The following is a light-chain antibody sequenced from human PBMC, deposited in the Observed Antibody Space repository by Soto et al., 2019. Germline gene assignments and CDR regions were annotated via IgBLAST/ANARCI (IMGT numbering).Light chain of an antibody. CDR2: DAS. CDR1: QGVGSA. CDR3: QQFNNYRLT. V-gene: IGKV1D-13*01. Sequence: AIQLTQSPSSLSASVGDRVTITCRASQGVGSALAWYQQKPGKPPKVLISDASSLESGVPSRFSGSGSGTDFTLTISNLQPEDFVTYYCQQFNNYRLTFGGGTKVEIK. J-gene: IGKJ4*01.